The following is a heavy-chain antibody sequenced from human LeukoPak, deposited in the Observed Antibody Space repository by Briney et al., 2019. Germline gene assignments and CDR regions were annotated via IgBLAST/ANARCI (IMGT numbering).Heavy chain of an antibody. Sequence: SETLSLTCTVSGGSISDYYWSWIRQPPGKGLEWIGYINYSGNTNYNPSLKSRVTISVDTSKNQFSLRLTSVTAADTAVYYCARGVENYSSSSRYYYYYIDVWGKGTTVTVSS. CDR1: GGSISDYY. CDR3: ARGVENYSSSSRYYYYYIDV. J-gene: IGHJ6*03. D-gene: IGHD6-6*01. CDR2: INYSGNT. V-gene: IGHV4-59*12.